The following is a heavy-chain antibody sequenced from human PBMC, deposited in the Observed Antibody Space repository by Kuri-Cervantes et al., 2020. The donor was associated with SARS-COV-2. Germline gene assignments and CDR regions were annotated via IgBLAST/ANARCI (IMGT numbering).Heavy chain of an antibody. Sequence: GGSLRLSCAASGFTFSSYSMNWVRQAPGKGLEWVSSISSSSSYIYYADSVKGRFTISRDNAKNPLYLQMNSLRAEDTAVYYCARDLGPYGDYLLDWGQGTLVTVSS. CDR3: ARDLGPYGDYLLD. D-gene: IGHD4-17*01. CDR2: ISSSSSYI. V-gene: IGHV3-21*01. CDR1: GFTFSSYS. J-gene: IGHJ4*02.